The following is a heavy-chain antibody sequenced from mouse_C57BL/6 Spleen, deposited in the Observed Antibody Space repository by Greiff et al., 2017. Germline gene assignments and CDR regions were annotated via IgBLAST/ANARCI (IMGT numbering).Heavy chain of an antibody. D-gene: IGHD1-1*01. V-gene: IGHV1-52*01. CDR1: GYNFTSYW. CDR3: ARSNYYGSSSYWYFDV. Sequence: QVQLQQPGAELVRPGSSVKLSCKASGYNFTSYWMHWVKQRPIQGLEWIGNIDPSDSETHYNQKFKDKATLTVDKSSSTAYMQLSSLTSEDSAVYYCARSNYYGSSSYWYFDVWGTGTTVTVSS. CDR2: IDPSDSET. J-gene: IGHJ1*03.